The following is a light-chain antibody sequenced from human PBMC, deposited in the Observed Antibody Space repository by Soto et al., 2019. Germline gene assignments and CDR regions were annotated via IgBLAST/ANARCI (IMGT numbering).Light chain of an antibody. CDR1: QSVSNN. Sequence: EILMTQSPATLSVSPGERATLSCRASQSVSNNLAWYQQKPGQAPRLLIYAVSSRPAGIPARFSGSGSGTEFTLTINSLQSEDFAVYYCQQYNNWPPITFGQGTRLEIK. J-gene: IGKJ5*01. CDR2: AVS. CDR3: QQYNNWPPIT. V-gene: IGKV3-15*01.